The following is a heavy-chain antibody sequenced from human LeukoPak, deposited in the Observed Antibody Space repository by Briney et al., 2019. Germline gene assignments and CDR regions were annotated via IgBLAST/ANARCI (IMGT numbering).Heavy chain of an antibody. J-gene: IGHJ3*02. CDR1: GFSFSSYN. Sequence: PGGSLRLSCAASGFSFSSYNMNRVRQAPGKGLEWVSSISSSSSYIYYADSVKGRFTISGDNAKNSLYLQMNSLRAEDTAVYYCARDSGQPRFWSGYLDAFDIWGQGTMVTVSS. V-gene: IGHV3-21*01. CDR3: ARDSGQPRFWSGYLDAFDI. CDR2: ISSSSSYI. D-gene: IGHD3-3*01.